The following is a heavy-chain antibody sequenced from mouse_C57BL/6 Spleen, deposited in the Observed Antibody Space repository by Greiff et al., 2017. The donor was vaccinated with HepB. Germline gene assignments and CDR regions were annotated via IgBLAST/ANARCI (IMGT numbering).Heavy chain of an antibody. CDR3: ARLGSSFSYWYFDV. Sequence: QVQLQQPGAELVRPGSSVKLSCKASGYTFTSYWMHWVKQRPIQGLEWIGNIDPSDSETHYNQKFKDKATLTVDKSSSTAYMQLSSLTSEDSAVYYGARLGSSFSYWYFDVWGTGTTVTVSS. V-gene: IGHV1-52*01. J-gene: IGHJ1*03. CDR2: IDPSDSET. D-gene: IGHD1-1*01. CDR1: GYTFTSYW.